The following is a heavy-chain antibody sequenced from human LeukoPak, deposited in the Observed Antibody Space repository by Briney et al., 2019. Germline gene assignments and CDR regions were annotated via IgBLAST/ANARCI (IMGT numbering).Heavy chain of an antibody. Sequence: ASVKVSCKASGGTFSSYAISWVRQAPGQGLEWMGRIIPIFGTANYAQKFQGRVTITTDESTSTAYMELSSLRSEDTAVYYCARDQCSGGSCYSYYFDYWGQVALVTVSS. CDR2: IIPIFGTA. J-gene: IGHJ4*02. D-gene: IGHD2-15*01. CDR1: GGTFSSYA. V-gene: IGHV1-69*05. CDR3: ARDQCSGGSCYSYYFDY.